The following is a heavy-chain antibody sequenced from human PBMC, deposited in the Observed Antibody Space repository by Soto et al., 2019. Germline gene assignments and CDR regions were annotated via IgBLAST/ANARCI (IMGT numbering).Heavy chain of an antibody. J-gene: IGHJ4*02. V-gene: IGHV3-21*01. CDR2: IRSSISYI. Sequence: SLTLASGARGLTFSSYSSNGVGTATGKGLEWVSSIRSSISYIYSAESVKDRFTISRDNAKNSLYLQMNSQRAEDTAVYYCARSAVAGNGRVSVPANYFDNWGQGTLGT. D-gene: IGHD6-19*01. CDR1: GLTFSSYS. CDR3: ARSAVAGNGRVSVPANYFDN.